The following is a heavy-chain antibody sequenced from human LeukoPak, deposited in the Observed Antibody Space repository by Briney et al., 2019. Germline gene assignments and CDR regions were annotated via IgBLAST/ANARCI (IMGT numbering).Heavy chain of an antibody. D-gene: IGHD3-10*01. CDR2: INPSSGAT. Sequence: ALVKVSCKASGYFFTNYYMHWVRQAPGQGLEWLGLINPSSGATRYARKFQGRGTMTRDTSTSTVYMELSSLRFEDTAVYYCARVGGSGSYSMYHFDSWGQGTLVTVSS. J-gene: IGHJ4*02. V-gene: IGHV1-46*01. CDR1: GYFFTNYY. CDR3: ARVGGSGSYSMYHFDS.